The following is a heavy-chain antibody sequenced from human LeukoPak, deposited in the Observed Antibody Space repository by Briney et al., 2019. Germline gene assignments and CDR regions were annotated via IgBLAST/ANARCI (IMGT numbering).Heavy chain of an antibody. D-gene: IGHD5-12*01. CDR2: IIPILGIA. J-gene: IGHJ3*02. Sequence: ASVKVSCKASGGTFSSYAISWVRQAPGQGLEWMGRIIPILGIANYAQKFQGRVTITADKSTSTAYMELSSLRSEDTAVYYCARESAQYTYGNSGLSFDIWGQGTMVTVSS. CDR3: ARESAQYTYGNSGLSFDI. V-gene: IGHV1-69*04. CDR1: GGTFSSYA.